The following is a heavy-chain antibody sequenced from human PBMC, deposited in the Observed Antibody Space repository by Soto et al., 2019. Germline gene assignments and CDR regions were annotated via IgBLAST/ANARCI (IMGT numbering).Heavy chain of an antibody. CDR2: INHSGST. D-gene: IGHD3-9*01. J-gene: IGHJ5*02. CDR3: ARTGLRYFERLLYNNSFDP. V-gene: IGHV4-34*01. CDR1: GGSFSGYY. Sequence: SETLSLTCAVYGGSFSGYYWSWIRQPPGKGLEWIGEINHSGSTNYNPSLKSRVTISVDTSKNQFSLKLSSVTAADTAVYYCARTGLRYFERLLYNNSFDPWGQGTLVTVSS.